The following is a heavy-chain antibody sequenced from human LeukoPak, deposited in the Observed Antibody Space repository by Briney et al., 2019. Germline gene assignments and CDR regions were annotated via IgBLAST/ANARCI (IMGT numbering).Heavy chain of an antibody. V-gene: IGHV3-48*01. CDR3: ARVGGSYLYFDY. CDR2: ISSSSNTI. Sequence: GGSLRLSCAASGFTFSSSTMNWVRQAPGKGLEWVSYISSSSNTIYYADSVKGRFTISRDNAKNSVYLQMNSLRAEDTAVYYCARVGGSYLYFDYWGQGTLVTVSS. D-gene: IGHD1-26*01. CDR1: GFTFSSST. J-gene: IGHJ4*02.